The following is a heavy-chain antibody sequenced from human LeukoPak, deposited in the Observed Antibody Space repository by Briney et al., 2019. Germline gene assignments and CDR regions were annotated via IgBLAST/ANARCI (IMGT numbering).Heavy chain of an antibody. V-gene: IGHV3-23*01. CDR3: AKDMRSSWYMFDY. Sequence: PGGSLRLSCAASGFTFSSYAMTWVRQAPGKGLEWVSLISGSGGRTYYADSVQGRFTISRDNSKNTLNLQMNSLRAEDTAVYYCAKDMRSSWYMFDYWGQGALVTVSS. D-gene: IGHD6-19*01. CDR1: GFTFSSYA. CDR2: ISGSGGRT. J-gene: IGHJ4*02.